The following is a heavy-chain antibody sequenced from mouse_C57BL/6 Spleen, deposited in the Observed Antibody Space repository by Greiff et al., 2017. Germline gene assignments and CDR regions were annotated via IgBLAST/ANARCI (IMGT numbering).Heavy chain of an antibody. Sequence: QVQLQQSGPELVKPGASVKISCKASGYSFTSYYIHWVKQRPGQGLEWIGWIYPGSGNTKYNEKFKGKATLTADPSSSTAYMQLRSLTSEDSAVYYGAREGTTVGADWYFDVGGTGTTVTVSS. D-gene: IGHD1-1*01. CDR2: IYPGSGNT. J-gene: IGHJ1*03. CDR3: AREGTTVGADWYFDV. CDR1: GYSFTSYY. V-gene: IGHV1-66*01.